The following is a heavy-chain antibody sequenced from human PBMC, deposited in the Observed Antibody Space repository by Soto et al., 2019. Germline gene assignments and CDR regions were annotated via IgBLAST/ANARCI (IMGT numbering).Heavy chain of an antibody. J-gene: IGHJ4*02. CDR1: GFTFSSYA. V-gene: IGHV3-30-3*01. CDR2: ISYDGSNK. D-gene: IGHD6-13*01. Sequence: GGSLRLSCAASGFTFSSYAMHWVRQAPGKGLEWVAVISYDGSNKYYADSVKGRFTISRDNSKNTLYLQMNSLRAEDTAVYYCARDPDPLSSWYRIFDYWGQGTLVTVSS. CDR3: ARDPDPLSSWYRIFDY.